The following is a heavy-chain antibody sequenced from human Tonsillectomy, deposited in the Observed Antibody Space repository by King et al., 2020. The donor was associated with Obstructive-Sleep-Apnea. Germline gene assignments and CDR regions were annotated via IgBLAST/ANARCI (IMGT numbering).Heavy chain of an antibody. V-gene: IGHV1-2*02. CDR1: GYTFTAYY. Sequence: VQLVESGAEVKKPGASVKVSCKASGYTFTAYYMHWVRQAPGQGLEWMGWINPNSGGTNYEQKFQGRVTMTRDTSISTAYMELSRLRSDDTAMYYCASDLSTAGMDVWGQGTTVTVSS. J-gene: IGHJ6*02. CDR3: ASDLSTAGMDV. CDR2: INPNSGGT.